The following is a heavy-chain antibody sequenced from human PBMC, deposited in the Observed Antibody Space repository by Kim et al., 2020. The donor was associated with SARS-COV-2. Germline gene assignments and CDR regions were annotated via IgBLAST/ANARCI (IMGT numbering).Heavy chain of an antibody. CDR2: GTV. Sequence: GTVEYAASVQGRFTISRDDSKSIAYLQMKSLKTEDTAVYYCTRGRWELPHWGQGTLVTVSS. V-gene: IGHV3-49*02. D-gene: IGHD1-26*01. CDR3: TRGRWELPH. J-gene: IGHJ4*02.